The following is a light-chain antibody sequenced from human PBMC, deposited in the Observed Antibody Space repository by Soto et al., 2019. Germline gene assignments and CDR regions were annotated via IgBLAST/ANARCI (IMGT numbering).Light chain of an antibody. CDR3: SSYTNINTRAGV. V-gene: IGLV2-14*01. Sequence: QSVLTQPRSVSGSPGQSITISCTGTSGDIGSYNRVYWYQQHPGKAPKLIIYEVTDRPSGVSNRFSGSKSGNTASLTISGLQAEDEAEYYCSSYTNINTRAGVFGTGTKLTVL. CDR1: SGDIGSYNR. CDR2: EVT. J-gene: IGLJ1*01.